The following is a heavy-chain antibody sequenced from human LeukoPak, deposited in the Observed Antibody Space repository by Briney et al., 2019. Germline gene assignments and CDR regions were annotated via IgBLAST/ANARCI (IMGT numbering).Heavy chain of an antibody. CDR3: AGQTRERVVVAATRHYYYYYMDV. CDR2: ISYDGSKK. V-gene: IGHV3-30*04. J-gene: IGHJ6*03. D-gene: IGHD2-15*01. Sequence: GGSLRLSCAASGFIFSTYAMHWVRQAPGKGLEWVAIISYDGSKKNYADSVKGRFTISRDNSKNTLYLQMSSLRSEDTAVYYCAGQTRERVVVAATRHYYYYYMDVWGKGTTVTISS. CDR1: GFIFSTYA.